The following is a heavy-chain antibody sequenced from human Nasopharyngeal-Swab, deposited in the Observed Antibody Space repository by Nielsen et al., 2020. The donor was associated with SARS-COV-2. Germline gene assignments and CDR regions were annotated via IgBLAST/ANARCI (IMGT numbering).Heavy chain of an antibody. V-gene: IGHV3-7*04. CDR2: IKQDGSEK. CDR1: GFTFSSYW. D-gene: IGHD6-13*01. J-gene: IGHJ5*02. CDR3: ARGRGKAAAGTNWFDP. Sequence: GESLKISCAASGFTFSSYWMSWVRQAPGKGLEWVANIKQDGSEKYYVDSVKGRFTISRDNAKNSLYLQMNSLRAEDTAVYYCARGRGKAAAGTNWFDPWGQGTLVTVSS.